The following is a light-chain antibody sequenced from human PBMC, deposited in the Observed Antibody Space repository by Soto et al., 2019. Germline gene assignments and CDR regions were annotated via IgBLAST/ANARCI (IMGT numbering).Light chain of an antibody. J-gene: IGKJ4*01. CDR3: QHYDSLPLT. Sequence: DIQLTQSPSSLSASVGDRVTITCQASQDIKNFLNWYQQRPGKAPTLLIYDASKLEPGVPSRFSGGGSGTDFSFTITSLQPEDFATYYCQHYDSLPLTVGGGTKVDSK. CDR1: QDIKNF. V-gene: IGKV1-33*01. CDR2: DAS.